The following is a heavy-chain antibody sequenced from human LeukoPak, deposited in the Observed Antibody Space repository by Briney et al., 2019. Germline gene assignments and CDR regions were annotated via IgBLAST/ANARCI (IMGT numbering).Heavy chain of an antibody. CDR2: ISSISSTI. V-gene: IGHV3-48*01. CDR3: ARLSPSGWYGYFQQ. J-gene: IGHJ1*01. Sequence: GGSLRLSCAAPGFTLNGYWMHWVRQAPGKGLEWVSYISSISSTIYYADSVKGRFTISRDNAKNSLYLQMNSLRAEDTAVYYCARLSPSGWYGYFQQWGQGTRVTVSA. CDR1: GFTLNGYW. D-gene: IGHD6-19*01.